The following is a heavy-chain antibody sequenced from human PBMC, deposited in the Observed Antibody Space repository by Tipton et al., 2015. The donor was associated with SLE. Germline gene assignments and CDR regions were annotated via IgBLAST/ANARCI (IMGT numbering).Heavy chain of an antibody. J-gene: IGHJ3*02. CDR1: GFIVSGYY. CDR2: IYSGGST. Sequence: SLRLSCAASGFIVSGYYMSWVRQAPGKGLEWVSAIYSGGSTSYADSVKGRFTISRDNSKNTLYLQMNSLRPEDTAVYYCARAQAADDAFDIWGQGTMVTVSS. V-gene: IGHV3-66*02. CDR3: ARAQAADDAFDI.